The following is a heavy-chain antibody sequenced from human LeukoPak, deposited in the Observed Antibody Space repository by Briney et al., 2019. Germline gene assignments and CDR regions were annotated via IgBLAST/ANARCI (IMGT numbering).Heavy chain of an antibody. Sequence: GGSLRLSCAASGFTFSSYGMHWVRQAPGKGLEWVAVISYDGSNKYYADSVKGRFTISRDNSKNTLYLQMNSLRAEDTAVYYCAKDGGWWELLGGFHDYWGQGTLVTVSS. J-gene: IGHJ4*02. V-gene: IGHV3-30*18. CDR1: GFTFSSYG. D-gene: IGHD1-26*01. CDR3: AKDGGWWELLGGFHDY. CDR2: ISYDGSNK.